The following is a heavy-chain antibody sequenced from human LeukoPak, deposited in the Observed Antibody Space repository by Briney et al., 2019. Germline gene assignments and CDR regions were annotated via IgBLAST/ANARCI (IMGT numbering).Heavy chain of an antibody. CDR1: GGTFSSYA. D-gene: IGHD2-2*01. V-gene: IGHV1-69*13. CDR3: ARDLPHLRYCSSTSCPSAEYFQH. J-gene: IGHJ1*01. CDR2: IIPIFGTA. Sequence: SVKVSCTASGGTFSSYAISWVRQAPGQGLEWMGGIIPIFGTANYAQKFQGRVTITADESTSTAYMELSSLRSEDTAVYYCARDLPHLRYCSSTSCPSAEYFQHWGQGTLVTVSS.